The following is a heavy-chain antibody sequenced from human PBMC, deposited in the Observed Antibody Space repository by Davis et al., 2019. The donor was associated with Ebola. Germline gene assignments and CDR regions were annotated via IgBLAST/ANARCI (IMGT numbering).Heavy chain of an antibody. V-gene: IGHV2-5*01. D-gene: IGHD3-16*01. CDR2: IYDNGDK. CDR1: GGSISSYYW. Sequence: TLSLTCTVSGGSISSYYWSWIRQPPGEALEWLALIYDNGDKRYNPSLKSRLTITKDTSKKQVVLTVTNIDPVDTAIYYCAHVGDGASVRFDYWGQGTLVTVSS. J-gene: IGHJ4*02. CDR3: AHVGDGASVRFDY.